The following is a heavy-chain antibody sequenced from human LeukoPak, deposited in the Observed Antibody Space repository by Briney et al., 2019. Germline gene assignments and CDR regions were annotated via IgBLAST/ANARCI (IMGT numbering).Heavy chain of an antibody. CDR2: INPNSGGT. CDR1: GYAFTRFD. Sequence: ASVKVSCKASGYAFTRFDINWVRQAPGQGLEWMGWINPNSGGTNYAQKFQGRVTMTRDTSISTAYMELSRLRSDDTAVYYCARESDILTGAKPFYGMDVWGQGTTVTVSS. V-gene: IGHV1-2*02. J-gene: IGHJ6*02. CDR3: ARESDILTGAKPFYGMDV. D-gene: IGHD3-9*01.